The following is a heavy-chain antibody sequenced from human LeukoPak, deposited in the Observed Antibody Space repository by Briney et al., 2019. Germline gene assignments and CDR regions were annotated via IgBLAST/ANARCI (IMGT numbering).Heavy chain of an antibody. Sequence: SETLSLTCTVSGGSISNYYWNWIRQPAGKGLEWIGRIHSSGGTNYKPSLKSRLTMSVDTSKSQFSLKLSSVTAADTAVYYCARASYGSLMDVWGQGTTVTVS. CDR3: ARASYGSLMDV. D-gene: IGHD3-10*01. V-gene: IGHV4-4*07. CDR1: GGSISNYY. CDR2: IHSSGGT. J-gene: IGHJ6*02.